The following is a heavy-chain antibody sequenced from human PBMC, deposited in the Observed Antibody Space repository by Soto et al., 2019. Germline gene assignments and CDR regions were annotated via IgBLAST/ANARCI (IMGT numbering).Heavy chain of an antibody. CDR1: GFTFSSYD. D-gene: IGHD6-13*01. J-gene: IGHJ6*02. CDR3: ARDRGKGYSSSYYYHYGMDV. Sequence: GGSLRLSCAASGFTFSSYDMHWVRQATGKGLEWVSAIGTAGDTYYPGSVKGRFTISRENAKNSLYLQMNSLRAGDTAVYYCARDRGKGYSSSYYYHYGMDVWGQGTTVTVS. CDR2: IGTAGDT. V-gene: IGHV3-13*01.